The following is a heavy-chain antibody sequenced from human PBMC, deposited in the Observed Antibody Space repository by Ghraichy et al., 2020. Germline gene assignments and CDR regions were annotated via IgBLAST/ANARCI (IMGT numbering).Heavy chain of an antibody. CDR3: VRDLYGSGEY. V-gene: IGHV3-7*01. Sequence: GGSLRLSCAASGFSLSNYGMSWFRQAPGRGLEWVANIQQDASQKYYVDSVEGRFTISRDNAENSLYLQMNSLRAGDTAVYYCVRDLYGSGEYWGQGTLVTVSS. D-gene: IGHD3-10*01. CDR2: IQQDASQK. J-gene: IGHJ4*02. CDR1: GFSLSNYG.